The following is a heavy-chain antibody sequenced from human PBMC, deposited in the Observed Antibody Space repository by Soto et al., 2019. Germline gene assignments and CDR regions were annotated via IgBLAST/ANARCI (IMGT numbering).Heavy chain of an antibody. V-gene: IGHV3-23*01. CDR3: AKSRDYIWGSYRSAFDI. J-gene: IGHJ3*02. CDR1: GFPFSSYA. D-gene: IGHD3-16*02. CDR2: ISGSGGST. Sequence: PGGSLRLSCAASGFPFSSYAMSWVRQAPGKGLEWVSAISGSGGSTYYADSVKGRFTISRDNSKNTLYLQMNSLRAEDTAVYYCAKSRDYIWGSYRSAFDIWGQGTMVTVSS.